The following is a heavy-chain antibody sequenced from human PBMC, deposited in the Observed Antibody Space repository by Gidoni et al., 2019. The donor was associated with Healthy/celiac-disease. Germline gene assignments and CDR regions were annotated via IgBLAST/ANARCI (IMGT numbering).Heavy chain of an antibody. V-gene: IGHV3-33*01. CDR3: AREITRPTISSGSDDY. CDR2: IWYDGSNK. D-gene: IGHD3-22*01. J-gene: IGHJ4*02. Sequence: QVQLVESGGGVVQPGRSLRLSCAASGFTLRSYGMHWVRQAPGKGLEWVAVIWYDGSNKYYADSVKGRFTISRDNSKNTLYLQMNSLRAEDTAVYYCAREITRPTISSGSDDYWGQGTLVTVSS. CDR1: GFTLRSYG.